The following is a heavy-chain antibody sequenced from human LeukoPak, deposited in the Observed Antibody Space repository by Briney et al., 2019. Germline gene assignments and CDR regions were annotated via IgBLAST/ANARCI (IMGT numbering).Heavy chain of an antibody. V-gene: IGHV5-51*01. CDR2: IYPDDSNT. CDR3: ARSPAVEKDAFDI. Sequence: GESLKISCKGSGYSFTSYWIAWVRQMPEKGLEWMGVIYPDDSNTRYSPSFQGQVTISADKSISTAYLQWSSLKASDTAMYYCARSPAVEKDAFDIWGQGTMVTVSS. D-gene: IGHD6-19*01. CDR1: GYSFTSYW. J-gene: IGHJ3*02.